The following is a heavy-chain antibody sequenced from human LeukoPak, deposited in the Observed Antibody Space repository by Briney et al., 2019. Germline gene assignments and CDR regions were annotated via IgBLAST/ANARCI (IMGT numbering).Heavy chain of an antibody. Sequence: ASVKVSCKASGYTFTGYYMHWVRQAPGQGLEWMGWISAYNGNTNYAQKLQGRVTMTTDTSTSTAYMELRSLRSDDTAVYYCARDRIAVVPAALYYYYYGMDVWGQGTTVTVSS. CDR2: ISAYNGNT. CDR1: GYTFTGYY. D-gene: IGHD2-2*01. CDR3: ARDRIAVVPAALYYYYYGMDV. J-gene: IGHJ6*02. V-gene: IGHV1-18*04.